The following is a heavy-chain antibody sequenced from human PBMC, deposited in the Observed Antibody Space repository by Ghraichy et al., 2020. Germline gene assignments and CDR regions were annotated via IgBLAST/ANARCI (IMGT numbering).Heavy chain of an antibody. CDR1: GGSISSYY. CDR2: IYYSGST. CDR3: AREGHSGSYDYPVFDY. D-gene: IGHD1-26*01. J-gene: IGHJ4*02. Sequence: SETLSLTCTVSGGSISSYYWSWIRQPPGKGLEWIGYIYYSGSTNYNPSLKSRVTISVDTSKNQFSLKLSSVTAADTAVYYCAREGHSGSYDYPVFDYWGQGTLVTVSS. V-gene: IGHV4-59*01.